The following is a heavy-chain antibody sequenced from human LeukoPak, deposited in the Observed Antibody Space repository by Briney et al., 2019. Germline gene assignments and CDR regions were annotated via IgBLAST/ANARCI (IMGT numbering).Heavy chain of an antibody. D-gene: IGHD3-10*01. J-gene: IGHJ4*02. CDR1: GFTFSSAW. CDR2: MKKDGSET. V-gene: IGHV3-7*01. Sequence: GGSLRLSCVASGFTFSSAWMTWVRQAPGKGLQWVANMKKDGSETNYVDSVKGRFTISRDNAKNSLYLQMNSLRAEDTAVYYCGRHRSGSGTYFIDYWGQGTLVSVSS. CDR3: GRHRSGSGTYFIDY.